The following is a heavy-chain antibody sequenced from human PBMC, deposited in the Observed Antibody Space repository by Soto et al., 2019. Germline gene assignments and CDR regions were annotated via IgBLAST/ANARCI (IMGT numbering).Heavy chain of an antibody. CDR1: GYTFSDYF. D-gene: IGHD2-8*01. CDR3: ARGAPPLYYGLDV. V-gene: IGHV1-2*02. CDR2: INPKSGGT. J-gene: IGHJ6*02. Sequence: QVQLVQSGAEVKKPGASVRVSCKASGYTFSDYFMYWVRQAPGQGLEWMGWINPKSGGTKYEQKLQGGVPMARDTSISTGYMELSRLKSDDTAVYYCARGAPPLYYGLDVWGQGTTVTVSS.